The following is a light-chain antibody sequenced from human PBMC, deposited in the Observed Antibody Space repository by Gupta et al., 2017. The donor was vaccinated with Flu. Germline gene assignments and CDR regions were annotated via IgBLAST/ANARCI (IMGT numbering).Light chain of an antibody. Sequence: QSALTQPASGSGSPGQSITISCTATSSDVGAYNYVSWYQQHPGKAPNLMIYEVTYRPSGVSNRFSGSKSGNTASLTISGLQAEDEADYYCSSYTSSSSLAFFGGGTRLTVL. J-gene: IGLJ2*01. CDR2: EVT. CDR3: SSYTSSSSLAF. CDR1: SSDVGAYNY. V-gene: IGLV2-14*01.